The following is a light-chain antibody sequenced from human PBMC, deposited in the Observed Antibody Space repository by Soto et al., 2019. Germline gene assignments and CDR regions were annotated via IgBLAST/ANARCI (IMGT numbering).Light chain of an antibody. CDR1: QFVSSR. J-gene: IGKJ1*01. Sequence: DIVVTQSPATLSASPGERVTLSCRASQFVSSRLAWYQRRPGQVPRLLIYDTSTRAPGISARFSGSGSGTELTLTISSLQSVDFAVYYCQEYIQWPPGMFGPGTTVDIK. CDR3: QEYIQWPPGM. V-gene: IGKV3-15*01. CDR2: DTS.